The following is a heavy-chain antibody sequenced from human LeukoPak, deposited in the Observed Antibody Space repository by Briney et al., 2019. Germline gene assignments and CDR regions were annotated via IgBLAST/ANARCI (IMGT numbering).Heavy chain of an antibody. V-gene: IGHV3-30*18. D-gene: IGHD5-18*01. CDR1: GFTFSSCG. CDR3: AKGLYSYTIGPSFDY. J-gene: IGHJ4*02. CDR2: VSYDGSNK. Sequence: GRSLRLSCAASGFTFSSCGMHWVRQAPGKGLEWVAVVSYDGSNKYYADSVKGRFTISRDNSKNTLYLQMNSLRAEDTAVYFCAKGLYSYTIGPSFDYWGQGPLVTVSS.